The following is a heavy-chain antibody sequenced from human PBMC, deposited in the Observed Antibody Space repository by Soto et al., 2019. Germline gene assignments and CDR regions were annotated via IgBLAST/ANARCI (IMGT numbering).Heavy chain of an antibody. D-gene: IGHD6-13*01. J-gene: IGHJ4*02. CDR1: GGSISSYY. Sequence: SETLSLTCTVSGGSISSYYWSWIRQPPGKGLEWIGYIYYSGSTNYNPSLKSRVTISVDTSKNQFSLKLSSVTAADTAVYYCARDERYCSSWYHYWGQGTLVTVSS. V-gene: IGHV4-59*01. CDR3: ARDERYCSSWYHY. CDR2: IYYSGST.